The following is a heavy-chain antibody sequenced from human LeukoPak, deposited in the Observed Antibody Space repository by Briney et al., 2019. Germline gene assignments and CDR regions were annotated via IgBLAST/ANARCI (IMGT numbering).Heavy chain of an antibody. J-gene: IGHJ5*02. V-gene: IGHV1-2*02. CDR3: ARGRPGTRPWFDP. Sequence: ASVKVSCKASGYTFTGYYMHWVRQAPGQGLEWMGWINPNSGGTNYAQKFQGRVTMTRDTSISTAYMELSRLRSDDTAVYYCARGRPGTRPWFDPWGQGTLVTVSS. D-gene: IGHD1-1*01. CDR1: GYTFTGYY. CDR2: INPNSGGT.